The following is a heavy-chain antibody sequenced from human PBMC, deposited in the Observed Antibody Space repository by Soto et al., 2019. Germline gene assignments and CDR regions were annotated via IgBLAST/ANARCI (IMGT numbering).Heavy chain of an antibody. CDR3: AKKGGHYYDSSGYLYYYYYGMDV. CDR1: GFTFSSYA. J-gene: IGHJ6*02. D-gene: IGHD3-22*01. CDR2: ISGSGGST. V-gene: IGHV3-23*01. Sequence: GGSLRLSCAASGFTFSSYAMSWVRQAPGKGLEWVSAISGSGGSTYYADSVKGRFTISRDNSKNTLYLQMNSLRAEDTAVYYCAKKGGHYYDSSGYLYYYYYGMDVWGQGTTVTVSS.